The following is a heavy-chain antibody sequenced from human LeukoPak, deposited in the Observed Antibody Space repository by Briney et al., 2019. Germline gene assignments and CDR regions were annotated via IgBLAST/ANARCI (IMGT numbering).Heavy chain of an antibody. J-gene: IGHJ3*01. CDR2: ISRAGDRT. Sequence: TGGSLRLSCVGSGFIFSSYDMGWVRQAPGKGLEWVSSISRAGDRTYYEDSVKGRFTISRDNSRNTMYLQMDSLRAEDTAVYYCARSESFAFDVWGQGTMVTVSS. V-gene: IGHV3-23*01. D-gene: IGHD1-26*01. CDR3: ARSESFAFDV. CDR1: GFIFSSYD.